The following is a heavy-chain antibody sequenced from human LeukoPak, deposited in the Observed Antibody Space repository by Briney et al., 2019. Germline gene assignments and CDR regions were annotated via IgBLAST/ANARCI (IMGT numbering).Heavy chain of an antibody. Sequence: ASVKISCKASGYTFTSYDINWVRQATVQGLEWMGWMNTNSGNTGYAQKCQGRVTMTRNTSISTAYMELSSRRSEDTAVYYCARDRTGTTSYYYMDVWGKGTTVTVSS. CDR1: GYTFTSYD. J-gene: IGHJ6*03. V-gene: IGHV1-8*01. CDR3: ARDRTGTTSYYYMDV. D-gene: IGHD1-7*01. CDR2: MNTNSGNT.